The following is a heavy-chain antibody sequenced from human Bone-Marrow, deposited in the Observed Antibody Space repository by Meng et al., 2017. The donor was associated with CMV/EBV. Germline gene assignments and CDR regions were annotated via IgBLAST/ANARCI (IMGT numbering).Heavy chain of an antibody. D-gene: IGHD2-21*02. CDR3: TADPPGDSPYFDY. V-gene: IGHV3-15*01. CDR2: IQSGRAT. Sequence: CAASGFTFISAWLHWVRQTPGTGLEWVCRIQSGRATDYAASVNGRFIVSRDDSKNTVYLQMNTLRTEDTAVYYCTADPPGDSPYFDYWGQGTLVTVSS. CDR1: GFTFISAW. J-gene: IGHJ4*02.